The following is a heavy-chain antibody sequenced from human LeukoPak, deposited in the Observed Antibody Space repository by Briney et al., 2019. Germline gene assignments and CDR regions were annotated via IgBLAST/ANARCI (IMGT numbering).Heavy chain of an antibody. D-gene: IGHD6-13*01. J-gene: IGHJ6*02. CDR1: GYTFTSYD. CDR2: MNPNSANT. CDR3: ARLASSSWPLYYYYGMDV. Sequence: ASAKVSCKASGYTFTSYDINWVRQATGQGLEWMGWMNPNSANTGYAQKFQGRVTMTRNTSISTAYMELSSLRSEDTAVYYCARLASSSWPLYYYYGMDVWGQGTTVTVSS. V-gene: IGHV1-8*01.